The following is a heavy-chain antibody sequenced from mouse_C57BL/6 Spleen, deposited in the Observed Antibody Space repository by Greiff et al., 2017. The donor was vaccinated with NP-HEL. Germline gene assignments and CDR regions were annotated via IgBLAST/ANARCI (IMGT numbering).Heavy chain of an antibody. CDR3: ASSGYVAY. CDR1: GYAFSSYW. D-gene: IGHD3-2*02. Sequence: VKLQESGAELVKPGASVKISCKASGYAFSSYWMNWVKQRPGKGLEWIGQIYPGDGDTNYNGKFKGKATLTADKTSSTAYMQLSSLTSEDSAVYFCASSGYVAYWGQGTLVTVSA. V-gene: IGHV1-80*01. J-gene: IGHJ3*01. CDR2: IYPGDGDT.